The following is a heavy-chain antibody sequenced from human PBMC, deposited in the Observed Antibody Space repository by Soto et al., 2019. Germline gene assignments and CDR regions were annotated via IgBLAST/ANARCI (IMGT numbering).Heavy chain of an antibody. D-gene: IGHD3-9*01. Sequence: GGSLRLSCAASGFTFSSYTMNWARQAPGKGLEWVSDISTSGSYRNYADSVKGRFTVSRDNAKNSLFLQMNSLRAGDAAVYYCARVPSFTIFFDYCGPGTMVTVSS. J-gene: IGHJ4*02. CDR3: ARVPSFTIFFDY. CDR2: ISTSGSYR. CDR1: GFTFSSYT. V-gene: IGHV3-21*05.